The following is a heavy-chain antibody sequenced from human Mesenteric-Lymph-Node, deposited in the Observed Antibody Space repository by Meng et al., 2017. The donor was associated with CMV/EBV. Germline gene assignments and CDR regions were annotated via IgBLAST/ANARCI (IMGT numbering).Heavy chain of an antibody. D-gene: IGHD4-11*01. CDR1: GGSFSGYH. J-gene: IGHJ5*02. V-gene: IGHV4-34*01. Sequence: SETLSLTCAVYGGSFSGYHWSWIRQPPGKGLEWIGEINHSGSTNYNPSLKSRVTISVDTSKNQFSLKLSSVTAADTAVYYCARGRTTLRPWGQGTLVTVSS. CDR2: INHSGST. CDR3: ARGRTTLRP.